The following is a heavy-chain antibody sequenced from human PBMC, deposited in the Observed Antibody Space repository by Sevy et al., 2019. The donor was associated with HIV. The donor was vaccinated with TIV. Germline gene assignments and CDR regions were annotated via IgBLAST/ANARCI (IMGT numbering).Heavy chain of an antibody. CDR1: GFSFSTYW. J-gene: IGHJ4*02. D-gene: IGHD3-22*01. Sequence: GGSLRLSCAASGFSFSTYWMHWVRQAPGKGLEGVDNIKQDESEKYYGDSVEGRFTTYRDNVKKSGYLEMNSLRPEDTAIYYCAKGNSGSFDYWGQGTLVTVSS. CDR3: AKGNSGSFDY. CDR2: IKQDESEK. V-gene: IGHV3-7*01.